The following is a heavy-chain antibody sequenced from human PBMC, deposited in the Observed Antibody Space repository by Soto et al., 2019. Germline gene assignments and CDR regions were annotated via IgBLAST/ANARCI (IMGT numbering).Heavy chain of an antibody. Sequence: EVQLVESGGDLIQPGGSLRISCAASGFTFSTSWMHWVRQAPGEGLAWVSRINSDGTTINYADPVKGRFTISRDNAKNTLYLQMNSLRADDTAVYYCAIAGSYRFDYWGQGTLVTVSS. CDR2: INSDGTTI. D-gene: IGHD1-26*01. CDR3: AIAGSYRFDY. CDR1: GFTFSTSW. V-gene: IGHV3-74*01. J-gene: IGHJ4*02.